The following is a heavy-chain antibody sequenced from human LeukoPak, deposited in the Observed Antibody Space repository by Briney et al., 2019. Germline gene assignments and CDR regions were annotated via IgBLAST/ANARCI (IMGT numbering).Heavy chain of an antibody. CDR2: ISSSSSTI. J-gene: IGHJ4*02. V-gene: IGHV3-48*01. Sequence: GGSLRLSCAASGFTFSSYSMNWVRQAPGKGLEWVSYISSSSSTIYYADSVKGRFTISRDNAKNSLYLQMNSLRAEDTAVYYCARERGSYSIDYWGQGTLVTISS. D-gene: IGHD1-26*01. CDR1: GFTFSSYS. CDR3: ARERGSYSIDY.